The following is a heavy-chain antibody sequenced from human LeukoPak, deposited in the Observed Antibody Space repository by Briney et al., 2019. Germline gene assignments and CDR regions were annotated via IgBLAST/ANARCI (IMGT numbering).Heavy chain of an antibody. CDR1: GGSISSGGYS. CDR3: AREDGYCSGGSCYGLSYFDY. CDR2: IYYSGST. J-gene: IGHJ4*02. D-gene: IGHD2-15*01. V-gene: IGHV4-31*03. Sequence: SETLSLTCTVSGGSISSGGYSWSWIRQHPGKGLEWIGYIYYSGSTYYNPSLKSRVTISVDTSKNQFSLKLSSVTAADTAVYYCAREDGYCSGGSCYGLSYFDYWGQGTLVTVSS.